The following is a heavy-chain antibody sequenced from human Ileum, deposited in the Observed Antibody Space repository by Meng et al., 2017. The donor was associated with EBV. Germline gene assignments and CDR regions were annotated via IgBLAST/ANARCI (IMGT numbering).Heavy chain of an antibody. V-gene: IGHV1-18*04. CDR3: ASNGDEFDS. J-gene: IGHJ4*02. CDR1: GCSFYRYC. Sequence: VTPVQCEPEAKQPGSSMVVSCRASGCSFYRYCMHWVPQDPGQGLEWMGWISTINGNPNHEKKFQRRLTVTTDTSTNKAYMEMGNLRSEDTAVYYYASNGDEFDSWGQGTLVTVSS. D-gene: IGHD4-17*01. CDR2: ISTINGNP.